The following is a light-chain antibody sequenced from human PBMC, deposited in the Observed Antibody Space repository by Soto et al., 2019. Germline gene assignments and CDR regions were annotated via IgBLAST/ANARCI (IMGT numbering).Light chain of an antibody. J-gene: IGKJ1*01. CDR1: QSILYSSNNKNY. V-gene: IGKV4-1*01. CDR2: WAS. CDR3: QQYYVPPWT. Sequence: DIVMTQSSDSLAVSLGERATINCKSSQSILYSSNNKNYLAWYQQKPGQPPKLLIYWASTRESGVPDRFSGSGSGTDFTLTISSLQAEDVAVYYCQQYYVPPWTFGQGTQVEIK.